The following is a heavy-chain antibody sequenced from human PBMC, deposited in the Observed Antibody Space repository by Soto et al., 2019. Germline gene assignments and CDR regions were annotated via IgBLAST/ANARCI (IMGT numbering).Heavy chain of an antibody. D-gene: IGHD5-12*01. V-gene: IGHV2-26*01. CDR1: GFSLTNTLMG. J-gene: IGHJ4*02. CDR3: ARPRDYYRGYDY. CDR2: IFSNDAT. Sequence: QVTLKESGPVLVKPTETLTLTCTVSGFSLTNTLMGVSWIRQPPGKALEWLAHIFSNDATSYTTSLKSRLTISKDAYKSQVVLTMTNMDPVDTATYYCARPRDYYRGYDYWGQGTLVTVSS.